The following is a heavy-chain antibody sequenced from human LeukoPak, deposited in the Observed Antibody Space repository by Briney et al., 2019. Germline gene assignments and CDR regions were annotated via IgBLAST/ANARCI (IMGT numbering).Heavy chain of an antibody. CDR1: GFTFSSYA. J-gene: IGHJ4*02. V-gene: IGHV3-23*01. D-gene: IGHD6-13*01. CDR3: ASFKSWYHLRD. Sequence: GGSLRLSCAASGFTFSSYAMSWVRQAPGKGLEWVSAISGSGGSTYYADSVEGRFTISRDNSKNTLYLQMNSLRAEDTAVYYCASFKSWYHLRDWGQGTLVTVSS. CDR2: ISGSGGST.